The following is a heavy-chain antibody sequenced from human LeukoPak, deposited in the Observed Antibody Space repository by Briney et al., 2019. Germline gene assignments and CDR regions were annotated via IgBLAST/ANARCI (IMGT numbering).Heavy chain of an antibody. Sequence: GGSLRLSCAASGFIFSSYTMNWVRQAPGKGPEWVSFTSTTSTTPYYADSVKGRFTISRDNAKNSLYLQMNSLRAEDTAVYYCARIHPHGYYYYYMDVWGKGTTVTVSS. CDR3: ARIHPHGYYYYYMDV. J-gene: IGHJ6*03. CDR1: GFIFSSYT. CDR2: TSTTSTTP. V-gene: IGHV3-48*01.